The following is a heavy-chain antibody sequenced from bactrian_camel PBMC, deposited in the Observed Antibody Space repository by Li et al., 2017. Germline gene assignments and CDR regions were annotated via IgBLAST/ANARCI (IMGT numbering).Heavy chain of an antibody. CDR3: ATKSGSLWRSYELSSSIYNY. J-gene: IGHJ4*01. V-gene: IGHV3S53*01. Sequence: HVQLVESGGGSVQAGGSLRLSCLASGSLHSNYCMGWFRQAPGKEREGVAAISSDGNTNYADSVKGRFTISQAYGKTTVSLQMNDLKPEDAATYYCATKSGSLWRSYELSSSIYNYWGQGTQVTVS. CDR1: GSLHSNYC. CDR2: ISSDGNT. D-gene: IGHD2*01.